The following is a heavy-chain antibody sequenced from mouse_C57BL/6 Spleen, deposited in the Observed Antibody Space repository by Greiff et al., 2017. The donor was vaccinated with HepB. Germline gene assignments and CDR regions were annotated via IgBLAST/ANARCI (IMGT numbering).Heavy chain of an antibody. Sequence: VQLKESGAELVRPGASVKLSCTASGFNIKDDYMHWVKQRPEQGLEWIGWIDPENGDTEYASKFQGKATITADTSSNTAYLQLSSLTSEDTAVYYCTGGTTWFAYWGQGTLVTVSA. V-gene: IGHV14-4*01. J-gene: IGHJ3*01. D-gene: IGHD2-14*01. CDR3: TGGTTWFAY. CDR1: GFNIKDDY. CDR2: IDPENGDT.